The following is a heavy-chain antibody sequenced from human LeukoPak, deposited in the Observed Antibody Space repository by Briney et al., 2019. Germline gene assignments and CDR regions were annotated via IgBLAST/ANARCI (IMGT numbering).Heavy chain of an antibody. CDR3: ARETNYGVRRAFDI. V-gene: IGHV4-31*03. CDR2: IYYSGST. J-gene: IGHJ3*02. CDR1: GGSISSGGYY. Sequence: SETLSITCTVSGGSISSGGYYWSWIRQHPGKGLEWIGYIYYSGSTYYNPSLKSRVTISVDTSKNQFSLKLSSVTAADTAVYYCARETNYGVRRAFDIWGQGTMVTVSS. D-gene: IGHD4-17*01.